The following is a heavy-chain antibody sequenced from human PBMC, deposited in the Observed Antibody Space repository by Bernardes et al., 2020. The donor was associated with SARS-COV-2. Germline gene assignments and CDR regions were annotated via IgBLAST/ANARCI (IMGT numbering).Heavy chain of an antibody. J-gene: IGHJ6*03. Sequence: RSLRASCAVSGLTFRSDDGTWVRQAPGKGLEWVAVIYIGGTTYYPDSVNDRLTISRDNSQSTVSLQMNSLRPEGTAVYYCARGQRNLHYMDVWGKGTTVTVSS. CDR3: ARGQRNLHYMDV. CDR1: GLTFRSDD. V-gene: IGHV3-66*02. CDR2: IYIGGTT.